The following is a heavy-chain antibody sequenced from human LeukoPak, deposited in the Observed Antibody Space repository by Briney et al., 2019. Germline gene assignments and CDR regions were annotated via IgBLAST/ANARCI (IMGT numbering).Heavy chain of an antibody. D-gene: IGHD1-1*01. CDR3: ASGDNDPLFDY. J-gene: IGHJ4*02. V-gene: IGHV4-31*03. Sequence: SETLSLTCTVSGGSISSGGYYWSWIRQHLGKGLEWIGSIYYSGSTNYNPSRQGRVTISLDTSRNQFSLKLSSVTAADTAVYYCASGDNDPLFDYWGQGTLVTVSS. CDR1: GGSISSGGYY. CDR2: IYYSGST.